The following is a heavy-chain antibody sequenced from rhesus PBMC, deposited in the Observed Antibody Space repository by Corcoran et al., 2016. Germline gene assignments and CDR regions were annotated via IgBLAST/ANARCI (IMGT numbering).Heavy chain of an antibody. D-gene: IGHD1-44*01. Sequence: QVQLQESGPGLVKPSETLSLTCAVSGGSFSSYWWSWIRQPPGKGLEWIGEINGNSGSTNYNPSLKSRVTISKDASKIQFYRKLSSVTAADTAVYYCASPRTVGQIDYWGQGVLVTVSS. V-gene: IGHV4-80*01. CDR1: GGSFSSYW. CDR3: ASPRTVGQIDY. J-gene: IGHJ4*01. CDR2: INGNSGST.